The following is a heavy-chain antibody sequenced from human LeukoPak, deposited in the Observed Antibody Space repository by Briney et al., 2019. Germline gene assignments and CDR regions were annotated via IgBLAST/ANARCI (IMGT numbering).Heavy chain of an antibody. D-gene: IGHD2-15*01. CDR2: ISSSGSTI. J-gene: IGHJ2*01. Sequence: PGGSLRLSCAASGFTFSDYYMSWIRQAPGKGLEWVAYISSSGSTIFYADSVKGRFTISRDNSKNTLYLQMNSLRAEDTAVYYCAKVVAALHWYFDLWGRGTLVTVSS. CDR3: AKVVAALHWYFDL. CDR1: GFTFSDYY. V-gene: IGHV3-11*01.